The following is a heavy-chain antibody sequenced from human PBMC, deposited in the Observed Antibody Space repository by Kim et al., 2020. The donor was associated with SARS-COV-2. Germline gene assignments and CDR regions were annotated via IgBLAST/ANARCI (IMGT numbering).Heavy chain of an antibody. CDR3: ARAPGGYCSGGSCYGGGY. D-gene: IGHD2-15*01. J-gene: IGHJ4*02. Sequence: KGRLTISRDNAKNSLYLQMNSLRDEDTAVYYCARAPGGYCSGGSCYGGGYWGQGTLVTVSS. V-gene: IGHV3-48*02.